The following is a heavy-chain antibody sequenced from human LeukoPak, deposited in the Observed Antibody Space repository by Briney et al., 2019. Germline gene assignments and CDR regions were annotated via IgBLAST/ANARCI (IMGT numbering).Heavy chain of an antibody. CDR3: ARVAAAVYYYYYYMDV. J-gene: IGHJ6*03. CDR2: ISYDGSNK. CDR1: GFTFSSYA. Sequence: GGSLRLSCAASGFTFSSYAMHWVRQASGKGLEWVAVISYDGSNKYYADSVKGRFTISRDNSKNTLYLQMNSLRAEDTAVYYCARVAAAVYYYYYYMDVWGKGTTVTVSS. D-gene: IGHD6-13*01. V-gene: IGHV3-30*01.